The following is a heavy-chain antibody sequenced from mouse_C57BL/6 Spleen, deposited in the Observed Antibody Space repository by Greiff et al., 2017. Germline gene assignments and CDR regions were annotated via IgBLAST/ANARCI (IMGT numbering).Heavy chain of an antibody. CDR1: GFTFSDYY. Sequence: EVQVVESEGGLVQPGSSMKLSCTASGFTFSDYYMAWVRQVPEKGLEWVANINYDGSSTYYLDSLKSRFIISRDNAKNILYLQMSSLKSEDTATYYCAIYGSSRYYAMDYWGQGTSVTVSS. CDR3: AIYGSSRYYAMDY. CDR2: INYDGSST. V-gene: IGHV5-16*01. J-gene: IGHJ4*01. D-gene: IGHD1-1*01.